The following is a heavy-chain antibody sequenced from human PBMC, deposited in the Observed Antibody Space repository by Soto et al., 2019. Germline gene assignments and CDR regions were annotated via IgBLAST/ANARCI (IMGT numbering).Heavy chain of an antibody. CDR1: GDTFSNYA. D-gene: IGHD2-15*01. J-gene: IGHJ4*02. V-gene: IGHV1-69*12. CDR3: AKGSIYAANGGDY. Sequence: QVQLVQSGAEVKKPGSSVKVSCNASGDTFSNYAITWVRQAPGQGLEWMGGIIPIFGTANYAQKFQGRVTITADESTSTAYIELTSLRSEDTAVYYCAKGSIYAANGGDYWGQGTLVTVSS. CDR2: IIPIFGTA.